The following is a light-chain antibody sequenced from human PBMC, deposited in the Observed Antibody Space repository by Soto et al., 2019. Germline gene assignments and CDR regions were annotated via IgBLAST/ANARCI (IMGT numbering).Light chain of an antibody. V-gene: IGKV3-20*01. CDR1: QSVSYY. J-gene: IGKJ5*01. CDR3: QQYGSSPPIT. Sequence: EIVLTQSPGTLSLSPGERATLSCRASQSVSYYLAWYQQKPGQAPRLLIYDASSRATGVPDRFSGSESGTDFTLTISRLEPEDFAVYYCQQYGSSPPITFGQGTRLEI. CDR2: DAS.